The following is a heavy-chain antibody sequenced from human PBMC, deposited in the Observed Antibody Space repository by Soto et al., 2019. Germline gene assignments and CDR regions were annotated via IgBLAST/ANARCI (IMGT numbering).Heavy chain of an antibody. CDR1: GGSVSRDSNF. Sequence: SETLSLTCTVSGGSVSRDSNFWSWIRQPPGKGLEWIGYIYYSGPSRYNPSLESRVTISIDSSKNQVSLTLTSVTAADTAVYYCARRYSHYVHWGRGTLVTVSS. CDR2: IYYSGPS. V-gene: IGHV4-61*01. CDR3: ARRYSHYVH. J-gene: IGHJ4*02. D-gene: IGHD4-4*01.